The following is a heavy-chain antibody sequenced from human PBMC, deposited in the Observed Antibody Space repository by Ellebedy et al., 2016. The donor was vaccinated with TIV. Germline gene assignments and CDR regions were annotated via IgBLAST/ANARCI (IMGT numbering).Heavy chain of an antibody. V-gene: IGHV1-2*02. CDR3: AREIYGSGTVDV. Sequence: AASVKVSCKASGYTFTGYYMHWVRQAPGQGLEWMGWINPNSGGTNYAQKFQGRVTMTRDTSISTAYMELSRLRSDDTAVYYCAREIYGSGTVDVWGQGTTVTVSS. CDR1: GYTFTGYY. CDR2: INPNSGGT. D-gene: IGHD3-10*01. J-gene: IGHJ6*02.